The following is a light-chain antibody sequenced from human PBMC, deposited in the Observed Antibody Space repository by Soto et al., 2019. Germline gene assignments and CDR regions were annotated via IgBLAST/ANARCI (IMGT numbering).Light chain of an antibody. Sequence: QSALTQPASVSGSPGQSMTISCTGTSSDVGDYNYVSWYQQHPGKAPKLMIYEVINRPSGVSSRFSGSKSGNTASLTISGLQAEDGADYYCSSYSSSSTPDVFGTGTKVTVL. CDR1: SSDVGDYNY. CDR3: SSYSSSSTPDV. CDR2: EVI. J-gene: IGLJ1*01. V-gene: IGLV2-14*01.